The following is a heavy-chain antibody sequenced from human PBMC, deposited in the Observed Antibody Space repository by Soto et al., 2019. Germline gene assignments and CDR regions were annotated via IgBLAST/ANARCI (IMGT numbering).Heavy chain of an antibody. CDR3: AKIKGRTVFDY. J-gene: IGHJ4*02. V-gene: IGHV3-23*01. CDR1: GFTFSTYG. CDR2: ISSTGGNI. Sequence: EIQLLDSGGGLVQPGGSLRLSCVASGFTFSTYGMSWVRQAPGKGLEWVSAISSTGGNIYYADSVKGRFTASRDNSKNTLYLQMNNLRVEDTAVYYCAKIKGRTVFDYWGQGTLVTVSS.